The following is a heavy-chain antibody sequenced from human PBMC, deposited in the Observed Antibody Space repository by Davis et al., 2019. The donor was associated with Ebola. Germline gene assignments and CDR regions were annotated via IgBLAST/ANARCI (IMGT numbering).Heavy chain of an antibody. D-gene: IGHD3-16*01. CDR3: AKGGALHY. V-gene: IGHV3-23*01. CDR1: GFIFTNYA. CDR2: MSGSGSIT. Sequence: GGSLRLSCAASGFIFTNYAMNWVRQAPGKGLEWVSGMSGSGSITFYTDSVKGRFTISRDNSKNTLYLQMNSLRAEDTAVYYCAKGGALHYWGQGTLVTVSS. J-gene: IGHJ4*02.